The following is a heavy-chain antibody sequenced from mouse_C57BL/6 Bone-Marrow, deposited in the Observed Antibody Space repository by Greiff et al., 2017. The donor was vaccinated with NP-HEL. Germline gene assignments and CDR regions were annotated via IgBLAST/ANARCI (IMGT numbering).Heavy chain of an antibody. CDR2: ISDGGSYT. V-gene: IGHV5-4*01. CDR1: GFTFSSYA. D-gene: IGHD1-1*01. Sequence: DVMLVESGGGLVKPGGSLKLSCAASGFTFSSYAMSWVRQTPEKRLEWVATISDGGSYTYYPDNVKGRFTISRDNAKNNLYLQMSHLKSEDTAMYYCAREGRITTVVADYWGQGTTLTVSS. CDR3: AREGRITTVVADY. J-gene: IGHJ2*01.